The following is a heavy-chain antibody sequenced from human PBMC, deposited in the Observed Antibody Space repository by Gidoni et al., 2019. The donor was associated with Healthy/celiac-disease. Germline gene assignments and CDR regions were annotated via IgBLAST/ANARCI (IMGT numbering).Heavy chain of an antibody. D-gene: IGHD2-2*01. CDR2: SSSSSSYI. CDR3: ARDRDIVVVPAASRRYYYYGMDV. J-gene: IGHJ6*02. Sequence: PGKGLEWVSSSSSSSSYIYYADSVKGRFTISRDNAQTSLYLQMNSLRAEDTAVYYCARDRDIVVVPAASRRYYYYGMDVWGQGTTVTVSS. V-gene: IGHV3-21*01.